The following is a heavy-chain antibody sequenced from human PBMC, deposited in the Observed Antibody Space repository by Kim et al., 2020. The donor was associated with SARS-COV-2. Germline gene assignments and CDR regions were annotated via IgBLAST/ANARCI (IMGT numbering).Heavy chain of an antibody. D-gene: IGHD2-2*01. CDR3: VRHSDHCNSWFVN. J-gene: IGHJ4*02. Sequence: SGPTLVNPTQTLTLTCTFSELSVNSSGLCVSWIRQPPGKALEWLARIDEEDATMFASSLRTRLNISREISKNQVVLSLTNVDPVDTGTYYCVRHSDHCNSWFVNWGQGILVTVSS. V-gene: IGHV2-70*17. CDR1: ELSVNSSGLC. CDR2: IDEEDAT.